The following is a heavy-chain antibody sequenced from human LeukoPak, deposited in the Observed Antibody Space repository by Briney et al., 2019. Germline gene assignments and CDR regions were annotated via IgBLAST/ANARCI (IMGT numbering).Heavy chain of an antibody. J-gene: IGHJ4*02. Sequence: SETLSLTCTVSAGFISKYYWSWIRQPAGKGLEWIGYIYYSGGTNYDPSLKSRVTISLDASKNQVYLKLSSVTAADTAVYYCASLGWTYDFWGEGTRVTVSS. CDR1: AGFISKYY. CDR3: ASLGWTYDF. CDR2: IYYSGGT. V-gene: IGHV4-59*08. D-gene: IGHD3/OR15-3a*01.